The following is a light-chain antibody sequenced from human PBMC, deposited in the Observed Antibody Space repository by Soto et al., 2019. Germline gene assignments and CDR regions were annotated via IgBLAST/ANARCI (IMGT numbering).Light chain of an antibody. CDR3: SSYTSSSTGVV. J-gene: IGLJ2*01. CDR2: DVS. CDR1: SSDVGGYNY. Sequence: QSALTQPASVSGSPGQSITISCTGTSSDVGGYNYVSWYQQHPGKAPKLMIYDVSNRPSGVSNRFSGSKPGNTASLTISGLQAEDEADYYCSSYTSSSTGVVFGGGTKLTVL. V-gene: IGLV2-14*01.